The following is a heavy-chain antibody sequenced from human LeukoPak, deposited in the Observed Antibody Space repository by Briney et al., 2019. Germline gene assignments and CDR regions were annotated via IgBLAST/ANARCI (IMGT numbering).Heavy chain of an antibody. D-gene: IGHD6-13*01. J-gene: IGHJ6*02. CDR3: AREEEAAADDYYYYGMDV. CDR1: GFTFSSYA. Sequence: GGSLRLSCAASGFTFSSYAMHWVRQAPGKGLEWVAVISYDGSNKYYADSVKGRFAIPRDNSKNTLYLQMNSLRAEDTAVYYCAREEEAAADDYYYYGMDVWGQGTTVTVSS. CDR2: ISYDGSNK. V-gene: IGHV3-30*09.